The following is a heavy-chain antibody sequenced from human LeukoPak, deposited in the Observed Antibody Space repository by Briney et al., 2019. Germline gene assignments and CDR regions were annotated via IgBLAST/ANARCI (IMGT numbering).Heavy chain of an antibody. CDR2: ISSSSSYI. V-gene: IGHV3-21*01. D-gene: IGHD3-22*01. CDR1: GFIFSSYA. CDR3: ARVYYDSSGYFP. J-gene: IGHJ5*02. Sequence: GGSLRLSCEASGFIFSSYAMNWVRQAPGKGLEWVSSISSSSSYIYYADSVKGRFTISRDNAKNSLYLQMNSLRAEDTAVYYCARVYYDSSGYFPWGQGTLVTVSS.